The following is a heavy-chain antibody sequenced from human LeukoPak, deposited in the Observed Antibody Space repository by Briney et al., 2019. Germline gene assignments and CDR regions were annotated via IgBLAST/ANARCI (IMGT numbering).Heavy chain of an antibody. CDR1: GFTFSIYS. J-gene: IGHJ4*02. CDR2: ISSSSSYI. V-gene: IGHV3-21*01. D-gene: IGHD3-3*01. CDR3: ARVFTIFGVVIINYFDY. Sequence: GGSLRLSCAASGFTFSIYSMNWVRQAPGKGLEWVSSISSSSSYIYYADSVKGRFTISRDNAKNSLYLQMNSLRAEDTAVYYCARVFTIFGVVIINYFDYWGQGTLVTVSS.